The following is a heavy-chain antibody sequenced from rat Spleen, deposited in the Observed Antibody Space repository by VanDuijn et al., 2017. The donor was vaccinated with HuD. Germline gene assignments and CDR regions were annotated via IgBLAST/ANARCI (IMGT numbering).Heavy chain of an antibody. J-gene: IGHJ2*01. CDR3: ARGGYYGYIDYFDY. CDR1: GFTFSDYY. CDR2: ITNTGSNT. Sequence: EVQLVESGGGLVQPGRSLKLSCAASGFTFSDYYMAWVRQAPTKGLEWVASITNTGSNTYYPDSVKGRFTISRDIAKSTLYLQMNSLRSEETATYYCARGGYYGYIDYFDYWGQGVMVTVSS. D-gene: IGHD1-9*01. V-gene: IGHV5S11*01.